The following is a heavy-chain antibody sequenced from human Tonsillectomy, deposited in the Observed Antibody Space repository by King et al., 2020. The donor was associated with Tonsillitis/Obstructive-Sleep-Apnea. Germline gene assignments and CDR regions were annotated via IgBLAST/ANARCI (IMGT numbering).Heavy chain of an antibody. J-gene: IGHJ4*02. V-gene: IGHV4-34*01. Sequence: VQLQQWGAGLLKPSETLSLTCAVYGGSFSGYYWSWNRQPPGKGLEWIGEINHSGSTNYNPSLKSRVTISVDTSKNQFSLKLSSVTAADTAVYYCARGETRDIVVVPAVGEYFDYWGQGTLVTVSS. CDR3: ARGETRDIVVVPAVGEYFDY. D-gene: IGHD2-2*01. CDR1: GGSFSGYY. CDR2: INHSGST.